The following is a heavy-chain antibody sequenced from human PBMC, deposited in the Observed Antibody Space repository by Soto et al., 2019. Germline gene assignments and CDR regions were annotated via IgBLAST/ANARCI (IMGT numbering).Heavy chain of an antibody. CDR2: IHYTGGT. CDR3: ARESAGSGKNNWFDP. J-gene: IGHJ5*02. Sequence: PSETLSLTCTVSGGSVTSYCWSWVRQPPGKGLQWIGFIHYTGGTKYNPSLQSRVTMSLDTSQNQLSLKLKSVTAADTAVYYCARESAGSGKNNWFDPWGPGTLVTVS. V-gene: IGHV4-59*02. D-gene: IGHD3-10*01. CDR1: GGSVTSYC.